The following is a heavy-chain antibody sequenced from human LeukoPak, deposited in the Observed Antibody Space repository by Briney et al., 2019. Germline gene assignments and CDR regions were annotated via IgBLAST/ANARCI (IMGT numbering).Heavy chain of an antibody. J-gene: IGHJ4*02. CDR3: ARAPQIGFSGFDKNY. Sequence: GGSLRLSCAASGFTLSDYWMHWVRQAPGKGLVWVSRINSDGSRITYADSVKGRFTISRDNAKNTVYLQMNSLRADDTAVYFCARAPQIGFSGFDKNYWGQGTLVTVSS. CDR1: GFTLSDYW. V-gene: IGHV3-74*03. D-gene: IGHD5-12*01. CDR2: INSDGSRI.